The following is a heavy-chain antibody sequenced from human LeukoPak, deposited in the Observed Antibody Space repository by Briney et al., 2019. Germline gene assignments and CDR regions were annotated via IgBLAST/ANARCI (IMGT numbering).Heavy chain of an antibody. V-gene: IGHV1-2*06. CDR3: AKVPPSITAAGNWLGP. D-gene: IGHD6-13*01. CDR1: GYTFTGYY. CDR2: INPNTGGT. J-gene: IGHJ5*02. Sequence: ASVKVSCKASGYTFTGYYIHWVRQAPGQGLEWMGRINPNTGGTDYAQKFQGRVTMTRDTSITTAYMELSRLTSDDTAIYYCAKVPPSITAAGNWLGPWGQGALVTVSS.